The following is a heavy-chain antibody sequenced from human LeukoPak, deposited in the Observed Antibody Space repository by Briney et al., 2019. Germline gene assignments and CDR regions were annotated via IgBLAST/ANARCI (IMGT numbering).Heavy chain of an antibody. D-gene: IGHD3-22*01. Sequence: PGGSLRLSCAASGFTFDDYAMHWVRQAPGKGLEWVSGISWNSGSIGYADSVKGRFTISRDNAKNSLYLQMNSLRAEDMALYYCAKAGSSGYYFDAFDIWGQGTMVTASS. CDR3: AKAGSSGYYFDAFDI. V-gene: IGHV3-9*03. J-gene: IGHJ3*02. CDR2: ISWNSGSI. CDR1: GFTFDDYA.